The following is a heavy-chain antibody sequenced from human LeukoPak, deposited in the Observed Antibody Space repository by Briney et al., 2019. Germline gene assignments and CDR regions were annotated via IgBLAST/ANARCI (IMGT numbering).Heavy chain of an antibody. CDR1: GFTFSRFW. V-gene: IGHV3-74*01. Sequence: AGGSLRLSCAASGFTFSRFWMHWVRQAPGKGLVWVARASSDGSSTVYADSVKGRFTISRDNAKKTLYLQMKNLRAEDTAIYYCARDSDAGFDYWGQGTLVTVSS. J-gene: IGHJ4*02. CDR3: ARDSDAGFDY. CDR2: ASSDGSST.